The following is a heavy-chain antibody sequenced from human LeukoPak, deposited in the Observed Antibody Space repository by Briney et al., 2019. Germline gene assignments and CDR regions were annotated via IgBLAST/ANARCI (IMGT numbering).Heavy chain of an antibody. CDR3: ARVDIRSGGNYGMDV. V-gene: IGHV4-31*03. D-gene: IGHD2-15*01. CDR2: IYYSGST. Sequence: SQTLSLTCTVSGGSISSGGYYWSWVRQHPGKGLEWIGYIYYSGSTYYNPPLKSRVTISVDTSKNQFSLTLTSVTAADTAVFYCARVDIRSGGNYGMDVWGQGTTVTVSS. CDR1: GGSISSGGYY. J-gene: IGHJ6*02.